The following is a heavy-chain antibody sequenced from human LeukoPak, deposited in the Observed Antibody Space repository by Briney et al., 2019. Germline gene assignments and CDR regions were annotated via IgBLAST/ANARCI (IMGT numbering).Heavy chain of an antibody. J-gene: IGHJ4*02. CDR2: IFYSGST. V-gene: IGHV4-39*07. Sequence: SETLSLTCTVSGASISSSSYYWGWIRQPPGKGLEWIGNIFYSGSTYYSPSLRSRVTISVDTSKNQFSLKLSSVTAADTAVYYCARRQTPVYSSSWGPFDYWGQGTLVTVSS. CDR1: GASISSSSYY. D-gene: IGHD6-13*01. CDR3: ARRQTPVYSSSWGPFDY.